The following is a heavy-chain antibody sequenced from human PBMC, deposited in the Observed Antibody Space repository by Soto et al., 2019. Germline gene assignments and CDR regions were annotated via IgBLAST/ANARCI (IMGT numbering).Heavy chain of an antibody. V-gene: IGHV3-48*01. Sequence: GGSLRLSCAASGFTFSSYSMNWVRQAPGKGLEWVSYISSSSSTIYYADSVKGRFTISRDNSKNTLYLQMNSLRAEDTAVYYCAKDTYYYDSSGYQSFDYWGQGTQVTVSS. D-gene: IGHD3-22*01. CDR1: GFTFSSYS. J-gene: IGHJ4*02. CDR3: AKDTYYYDSSGYQSFDY. CDR2: ISSSSSTI.